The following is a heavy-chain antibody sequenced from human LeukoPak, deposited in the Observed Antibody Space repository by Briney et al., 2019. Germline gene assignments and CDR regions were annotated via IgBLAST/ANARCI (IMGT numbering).Heavy chain of an antibody. D-gene: IGHD6-13*01. CDR3: ARASRSSSWSPTLGY. Sequence: GASVKVSCKASGYTFTGYYMHWVRQAPGQGLEWMGWINPNSGGTNYAQKFQGRVTMTRDTSISTAYMELSRLRSDDTAVYYCARASRSSSWSPTLGYWGQGTLVTVSS. J-gene: IGHJ4*02. CDR2: INPNSGGT. V-gene: IGHV1-2*02. CDR1: GYTFTGYY.